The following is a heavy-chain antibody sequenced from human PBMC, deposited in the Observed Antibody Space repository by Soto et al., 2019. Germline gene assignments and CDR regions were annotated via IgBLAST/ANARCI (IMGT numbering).Heavy chain of an antibody. CDR2: FDPEDGET. CDR3: ATRNTYYYDRGDFQH. D-gene: IGHD3-22*01. J-gene: IGHJ1*01. CDR1: GYTLTELS. Sequence: ASVKVSCKVSGYTLTELSMHWVRQAPGKGLEWMGGFDPEDGETIYAQKFQGRVTMTEDTSTDTAYMELSSLRSEDTAVYYCATRNTYYYDRGDFQHWGQGTLVTAPQ. V-gene: IGHV1-24*01.